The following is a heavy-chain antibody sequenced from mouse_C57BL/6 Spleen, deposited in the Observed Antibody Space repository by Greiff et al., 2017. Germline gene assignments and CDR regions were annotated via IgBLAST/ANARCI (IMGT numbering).Heavy chain of an antibody. CDR3: AREGYGRGAMDY. Sequence: QVQLQQPGAELVKPGASVKLSCKASGYTFTSYWMHWVKQRPGQGLEWIGMIHPNSGSTNYNEKFKSKATLTVDKSSSTAYMQLSSLTSEDSAVYYCAREGYGRGAMDYWGQGTSVTVSS. V-gene: IGHV1-64*01. CDR1: GYTFTSYW. CDR2: IHPNSGST. J-gene: IGHJ4*01. D-gene: IGHD2-1*01.